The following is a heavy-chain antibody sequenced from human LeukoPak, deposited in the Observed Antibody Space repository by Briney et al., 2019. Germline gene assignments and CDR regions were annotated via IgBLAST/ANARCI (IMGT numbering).Heavy chain of an antibody. D-gene: IGHD3-10*01. Sequence: PGGSLRLSCAASGFTVSSNYMSWVRQAPGKGLEWVSDIYSGGSTYYADSVKGRFTISRDNSKNTLYLQMNSLRAEDTAVYYCARVGYYGSGSYWFFDYWGQGTLVTVSS. V-gene: IGHV3-66*01. CDR3: ARVGYYGSGSYWFFDY. J-gene: IGHJ4*02. CDR1: GFTVSSNY. CDR2: IYSGGST.